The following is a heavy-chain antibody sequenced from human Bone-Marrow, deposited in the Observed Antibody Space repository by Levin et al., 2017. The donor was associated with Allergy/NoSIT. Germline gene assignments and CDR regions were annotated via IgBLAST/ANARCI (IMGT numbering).Heavy chain of an antibody. CDR3: ARDVIAYKFPHQYYYGLDV. CDR2: INYSGST. D-gene: IGHD2-21*01. J-gene: IGHJ6*02. CDR1: GDSVTTHTSY. Sequence: SQTLSLTCNVSGDSVTTHTSYWNWIRQPPGKGLEWIGYINYSGSTNYNPSLKNRVTISVDTSSNQFSLTLTSLTAADTAIYYCARDVIAYKFPHQYYYGLDVWGQGTTVTVSS. V-gene: IGHV4-61*01.